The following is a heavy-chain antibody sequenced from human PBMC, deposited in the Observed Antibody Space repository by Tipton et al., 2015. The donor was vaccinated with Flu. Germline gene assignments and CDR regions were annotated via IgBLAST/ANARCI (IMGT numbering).Heavy chain of an antibody. V-gene: IGHV4-38-2*02. J-gene: IGHJ4*02. CDR2: IYHSGST. CDR3: ASFISEYNWNYGEGLDY. Sequence: TLSLTCTVSGYSISSGYYWGWIRQPPGKGLEWIGSIYHSGSTYYNPSLKNRVTISVDTSKNQFSLKLSSVTAADTAVYYCASFISEYNWNYGEGLDYWGQGTLVTVSS. D-gene: IGHD1-7*01. CDR1: GYSISSGYY.